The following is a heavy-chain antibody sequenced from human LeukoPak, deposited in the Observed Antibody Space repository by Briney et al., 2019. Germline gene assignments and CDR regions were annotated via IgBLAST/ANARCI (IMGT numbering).Heavy chain of an antibody. CDR1: GFTFSSYA. D-gene: IGHD2-2*01. CDR3: AKKTGGYQLLPFDY. J-gene: IGHJ4*02. CDR2: ISGSGGST. V-gene: IGHV3-23*01. Sequence: GGSLRLSCAASGFTFSSYAMSWVRQAPGKGLEWVSAISGSGGSTYYADSVKGRFTIPRDNSKNTLYLQMNSLRAEDTAVYYCAKKTGGYQLLPFDYWGQGTLVTVSS.